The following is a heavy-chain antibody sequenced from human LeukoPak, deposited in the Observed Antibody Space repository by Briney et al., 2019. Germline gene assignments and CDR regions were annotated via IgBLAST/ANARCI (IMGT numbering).Heavy chain of an antibody. J-gene: IGHJ4*02. CDR3: ARGRGRRAAGPFVFDY. CDR1: GGSFSGYY. V-gene: IGHV4-34*01. Sequence: PSETLSLTCAVYGGSFSGYYWSWIRQTPGKGLEWIGEINHSGSTNYNPSLKSRVTISVDTSKNQFSLKLSSVTAADTAVYYCARGRGRRAAGPFVFDYWGQGTLVTVSS. CDR2: INHSGST. D-gene: IGHD6-13*01.